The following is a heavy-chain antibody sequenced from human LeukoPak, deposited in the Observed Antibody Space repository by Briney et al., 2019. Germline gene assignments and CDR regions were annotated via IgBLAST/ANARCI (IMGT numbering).Heavy chain of an antibody. CDR2: INPNSGGT. J-gene: IGHJ4*02. Sequence: VASVTVSFTASGYTFTVYYMHWVRQAPGQGLEWMGWINPNSGGTNYAQKFQGRVTITSDTSISTAYMALSRLRSDDTAVYYCAGLYSSNDYWGQGTLVTVSS. V-gene: IGHV1-2*02. CDR3: AGLYSSNDY. D-gene: IGHD6-19*01. CDR1: GYTFTVYY.